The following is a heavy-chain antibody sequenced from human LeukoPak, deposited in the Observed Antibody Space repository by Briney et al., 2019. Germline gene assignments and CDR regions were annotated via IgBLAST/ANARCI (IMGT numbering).Heavy chain of an antibody. J-gene: IGHJ4*02. CDR1: GFTFSSYA. Sequence: GGSLRLSCAASGFTFSSYAMSWVRQAPGKGLEWVSAISGSGGSTYYADSVKGRFTISRDNSKNTLYLRMNSLRAEDTAVYYCAKEGRGYSGYDPYFDYWGQGTLVTVSS. V-gene: IGHV3-23*01. CDR3: AKEGRGYSGYDPYFDY. D-gene: IGHD5-12*01. CDR2: ISGSGGST.